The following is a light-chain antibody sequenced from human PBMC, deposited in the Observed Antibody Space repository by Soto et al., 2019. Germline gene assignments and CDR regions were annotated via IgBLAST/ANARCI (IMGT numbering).Light chain of an antibody. J-gene: IGKJ4*01. CDR3: QQRSSWPPT. Sequence: DIVLTQSPATLSLSPGERATLSCRASQSVSSYLGWYQQRPGQAPRLLIYDASNRATGIPARFSGSGSGTDFTLTISSLEPEDFAVYYCQQRSSWPPTFGGGTKVEIK. CDR1: QSVSSY. CDR2: DAS. V-gene: IGKV3-11*01.